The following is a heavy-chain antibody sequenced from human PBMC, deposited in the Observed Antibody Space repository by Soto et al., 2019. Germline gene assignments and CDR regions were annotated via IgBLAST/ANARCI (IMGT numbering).Heavy chain of an antibody. CDR2: IYYSGST. J-gene: IGHJ4*02. V-gene: IGHV4-39*01. CDR3: ARHGVAAAKFDY. Sequence: PSETLSLTCTVSGGSISSSSYYWGWIRQPPGKGLEWIGSIYYSGSTYYNPSPKSRVTISVDTSKNQFSLKLSSVTAADTAVYYCARHGVAAAKFDYWGQGTLVTVSS. D-gene: IGHD6-13*01. CDR1: GGSISSSSYY.